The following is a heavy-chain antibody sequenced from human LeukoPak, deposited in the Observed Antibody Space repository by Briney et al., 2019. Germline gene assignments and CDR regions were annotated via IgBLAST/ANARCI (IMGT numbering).Heavy chain of an antibody. CDR3: VRDFDWGPDY. Sequence: GASVKVSFKASGYTFTGHYLHWVRQAPGQGLEWMGWIYGHDGGTNFAQKFQDRVTMTRDTSITTAYMVLTSLTPDDTAVYYCVRDFDWGPDYWGQGTLVTVSS. CDR2: IYGHDGGT. J-gene: IGHJ4*02. CDR1: GYTFTGHY. V-gene: IGHV1-2*02. D-gene: IGHD3-9*01.